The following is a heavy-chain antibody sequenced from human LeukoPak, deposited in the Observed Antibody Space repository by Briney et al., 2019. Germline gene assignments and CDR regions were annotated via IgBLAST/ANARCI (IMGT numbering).Heavy chain of an antibody. CDR2: IKPNSGGT. D-gene: IGHD5-18*01. CDR1: GYTFTGYY. J-gene: IGHJ4*02. Sequence: ASVKVSCKASGYTFTGYYMHWVRQAPGQGLEWMGWIKPNSGGTNYAQKFQGRVTMTRDTSISTAYMELSRLRSDDTAVYYCARESGYSYGTPFDYWGQGTLVTVSS. CDR3: ARESGYSYGTPFDY. V-gene: IGHV1-2*02.